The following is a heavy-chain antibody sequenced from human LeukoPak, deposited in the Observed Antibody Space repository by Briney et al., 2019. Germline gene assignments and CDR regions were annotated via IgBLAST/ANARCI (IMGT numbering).Heavy chain of an antibody. D-gene: IGHD5-12*01. CDR2: IYTSGST. Sequence: PSETLSLTCTVSGGSISSYYWSWIRQPAGKGLEWIGRIYTSGSTNYNPSLKSRVTMSVDTSKNQFSLKLSSVTAADTAVYYCARDDLRRYSGPRGAFDIYGQGTIVTVSS. J-gene: IGHJ3*02. CDR1: GGSISSYY. V-gene: IGHV4-4*07. CDR3: ARDDLRRYSGPRGAFDI.